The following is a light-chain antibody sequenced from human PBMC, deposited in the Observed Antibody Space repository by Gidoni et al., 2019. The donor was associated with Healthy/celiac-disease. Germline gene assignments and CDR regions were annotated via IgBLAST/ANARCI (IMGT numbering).Light chain of an antibody. J-gene: IGLJ2*01. CDR3: QAWDSSSVV. CDR2: QDN. CDR1: NLGDKY. V-gene: IGLV3-1*01. Sequence: SYELPQPPSVSVSSGQTASITCSGDNLGDKYACWYQQNPRQSPVLVIYQDNKRPSGIPERFSGSNSGNTATLTISGTQAMDEADYYCQAWDSSSVVFGGGTKLTVL.